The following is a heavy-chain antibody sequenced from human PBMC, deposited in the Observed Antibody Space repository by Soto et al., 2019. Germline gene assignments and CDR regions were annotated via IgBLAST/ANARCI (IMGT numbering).Heavy chain of an antibody. D-gene: IGHD6-19*01. J-gene: IGHJ4*02. CDR2: IKSKTDGGTT. Sequence: GGALRLSCAASGFTFSNAWLSWVRQAPGKGLEWVGRIKSKTDGGTTDYAAPVKGRFTISRDDSKNTLYLQMNSLKTEGTAVYYCTTYLPSGEGATEPFDYWGQGTLVTVS. V-gene: IGHV3-15*01. CDR3: TTYLPSGEGATEPFDY. CDR1: GFTFSNAW.